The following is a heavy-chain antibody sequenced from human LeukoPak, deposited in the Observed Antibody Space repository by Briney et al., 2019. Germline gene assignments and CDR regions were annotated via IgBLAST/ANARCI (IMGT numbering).Heavy chain of an antibody. CDR1: GFPLSSYA. D-gene: IGHD5-18*01. CDR3: AKASRFGYSYGPREYFYYMDV. J-gene: IGHJ6*03. CDR2: ISGSGGST. Sequence: GGSLRLSCAASGFPLSSYAMSWVRQVPGKGLEWVSTISGSGGSTYYADSVKGRFTISRDNSKNTLYLQMNTLRAEDTAVYYCAKASRFGYSYGPREYFYYMDVWGKGTTVTISS. V-gene: IGHV3-23*01.